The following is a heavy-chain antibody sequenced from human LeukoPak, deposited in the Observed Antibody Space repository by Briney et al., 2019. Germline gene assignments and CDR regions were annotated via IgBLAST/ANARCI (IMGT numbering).Heavy chain of an antibody. Sequence: GGSLRLSCAASGFTFSSYGMHWVRQAPGKGLEWVAFIRYDGSNKYYADSVKGRFTISRDNSKNTLYLQMNSLRAEDTAVYYCAKDQAASYCSSTSCYTGIYMDVWGKGTTVTVSS. CDR1: GFTFSSYG. D-gene: IGHD2-2*02. CDR2: IRYDGSNK. CDR3: AKDQAASYCSSTSCYTGIYMDV. V-gene: IGHV3-30*02. J-gene: IGHJ6*03.